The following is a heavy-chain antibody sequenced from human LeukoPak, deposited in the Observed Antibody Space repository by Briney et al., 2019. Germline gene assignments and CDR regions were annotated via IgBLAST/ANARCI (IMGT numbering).Heavy chain of an antibody. J-gene: IGHJ3*02. V-gene: IGHV3-33*01. CDR2: IWYDGSNK. CDR3: ARELRTDAFDI. D-gene: IGHD3-10*01. CDR1: GFTFSSYG. Sequence: PGRSLRLSCAASGFTFSSYGMHWVRQAPGKGLEWVAVIWYDGSNKYYADSVKGRFTISRDNSKNTLYLQMNSPRAEDTAVYYCARELRTDAFDIWGQGTMVTVPS.